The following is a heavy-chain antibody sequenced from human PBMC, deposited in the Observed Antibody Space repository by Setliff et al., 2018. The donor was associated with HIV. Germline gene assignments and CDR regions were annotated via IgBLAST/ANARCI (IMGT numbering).Heavy chain of an antibody. V-gene: IGHV1-2*02. CDR2: INPNSGAT. D-gene: IGHD6-19*01. CDR1: GYTFTDYY. J-gene: IGHJ6*03. CDR3: ARGAAGLDYYYYYYMDV. Sequence: ASVKVSCKTSGYTFTDYYIHWVRQAPGQGLEWMGWINPNSGATKCAQKFQGRVTMTRDTSISTAYMELSRLRSDDTAVYYCARGAAGLDYYYYYYMDVWGKGTTVTVSS.